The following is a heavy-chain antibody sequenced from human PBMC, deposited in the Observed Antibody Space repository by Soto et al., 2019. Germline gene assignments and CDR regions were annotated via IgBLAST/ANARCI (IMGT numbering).Heavy chain of an antibody. V-gene: IGHV4-4*02. CDR3: GRERAWLAVAGTHDYFWL. CDR1: GGSISSSNW. CDR2: IYHSGGT. Sequence: QVQLQESGPGLVKPSGTLSLTCAVSGGSISSSNWWWWVRRPPARGLQWMGGIYHSGGTNYNPSLKMRVHVPLDTSKNQFTQELGPVTAADKAVYYCGRERAWLAVAGTHDYFWLWGQGTLVTVSS. D-gene: IGHD6-19*01. J-gene: IGHJ4*01.